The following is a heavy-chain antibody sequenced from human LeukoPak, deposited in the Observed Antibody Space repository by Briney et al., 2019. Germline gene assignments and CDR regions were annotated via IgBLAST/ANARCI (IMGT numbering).Heavy chain of an antibody. CDR1: GDSISSSRYY. CDR3: ARALMYSSSHYYYYMDV. D-gene: IGHD6-6*01. J-gene: IGHJ6*03. Sequence: PSETLSLTCTVSGDSISSSRYYWGWIRQPPGKGLEWIGSIYYSGSTYDNPSLKSRVTISVDTSKNQFSLKLSSVTAADTAVYYCARALMYSSSHYYYYMDVWGKGTTVTVSS. V-gene: IGHV4-39*07. CDR2: IYYSGST.